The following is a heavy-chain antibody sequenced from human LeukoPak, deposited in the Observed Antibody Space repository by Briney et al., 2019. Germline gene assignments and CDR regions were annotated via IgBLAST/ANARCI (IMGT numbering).Heavy chain of an antibody. Sequence: SETLSLTCAVYGGSFSGYYWSWIRQPPGKGLEWIGEINHSGSTNYNPSLKSRVTISVDTSKNQFSLKLSSVTAADTAVYYCAGAPSSGWYELLSFPFDYWGQGTLVTVSS. CDR1: GGSFSGYY. CDR3: AGAPSSGWYELLSFPFDY. CDR2: INHSGST. J-gene: IGHJ4*02. V-gene: IGHV4-34*01. D-gene: IGHD6-19*01.